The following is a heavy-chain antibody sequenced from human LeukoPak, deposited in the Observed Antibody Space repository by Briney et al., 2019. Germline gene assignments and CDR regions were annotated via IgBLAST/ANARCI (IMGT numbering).Heavy chain of an antibody. CDR1: GGSISSGGYY. CDR3: ARNARYSSGWFFDY. Sequence: SETLSLTCTVSGGSISSGGYYWSWIRQHPGKGLEWIGYIYYSGSTYYNPSLKSRVTISVDTSKNQFSLKLSSVTAADTAVYYCARNARYSSGWFFDYWGQGTLVTVSS. V-gene: IGHV4-31*03. J-gene: IGHJ4*02. CDR2: IYYSGST. D-gene: IGHD6-19*01.